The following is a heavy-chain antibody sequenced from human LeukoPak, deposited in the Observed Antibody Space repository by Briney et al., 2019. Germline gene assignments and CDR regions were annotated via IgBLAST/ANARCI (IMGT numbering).Heavy chain of an antibody. CDR2: INPNSGGT. J-gene: IGHJ6*03. Sequence: ASVKVSCKASGYTFTGYYMHWVRQAPGQGLEWMGWINPNSGGTNYAQKFQGRVTMTRNTSISTAYMELSSLRSEDTAVYYCARGLDDSSGYYPFYYYYYYMDVWGKGTTVTVSS. CDR3: ARGLDDSSGYYPFYYYYYYMDV. CDR1: GYTFTGYY. V-gene: IGHV1-2*02. D-gene: IGHD3-22*01.